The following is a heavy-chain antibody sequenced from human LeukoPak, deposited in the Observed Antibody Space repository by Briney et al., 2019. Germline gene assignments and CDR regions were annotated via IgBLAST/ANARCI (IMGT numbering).Heavy chain of an antibody. Sequence: SVKVSCKASGGTFSSYAISWVRQAPGQGLEWMGGIIPIFGTANYAQKFQGRVTITADESTSTAYMELSSLRSEDTAVYYCALNLWFGELTDFDYGGQGTLVTVSS. CDR2: IIPIFGTA. CDR1: GGTFSSYA. V-gene: IGHV1-69*13. CDR3: ALNLWFGELTDFDY. D-gene: IGHD3-10*01. J-gene: IGHJ4*02.